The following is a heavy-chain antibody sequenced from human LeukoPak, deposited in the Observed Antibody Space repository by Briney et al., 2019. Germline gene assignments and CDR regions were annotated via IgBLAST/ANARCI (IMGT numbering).Heavy chain of an antibody. Sequence: ASVKVSCKASGYTFTGYYMHWVRQAPGQGLEWMGWINPNSGGTNYAQKFQGRVTMTRDTSISTAYMELSRLRSDDTAVYYCASFRDYYDSSGYSYFDYWGQGTPVTVSS. CDR2: INPNSGGT. CDR1: GYTFTGYY. J-gene: IGHJ4*02. CDR3: ASFRDYYDSSGYSYFDY. V-gene: IGHV1-2*02. D-gene: IGHD3-22*01.